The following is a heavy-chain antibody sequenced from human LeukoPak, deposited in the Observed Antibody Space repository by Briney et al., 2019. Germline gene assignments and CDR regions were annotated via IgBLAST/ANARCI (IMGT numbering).Heavy chain of an antibody. J-gene: IGHJ3*02. CDR2: INPSGDTT. CDR3: ARDRNGDQRANAFDI. D-gene: IGHD2-21*02. V-gene: IGHV1-46*01. Sequence: ASVKVSCKASRFTFTTYFMHWVRQAPGQGLEWMGKINPSGDTTTCAQKFQGRVTMTRDTSTSTVYMELRSLRSDDTAVYYCARDRNGDQRANAFDIWGQGTMVTVSS. CDR1: RFTFTTYF.